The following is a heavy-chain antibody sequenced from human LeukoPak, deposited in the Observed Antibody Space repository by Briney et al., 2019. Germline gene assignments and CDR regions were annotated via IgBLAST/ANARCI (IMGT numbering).Heavy chain of an antibody. Sequence: SQTLSLTCAISGDSVSNNNAAWNWIRQSPSRGLEWLGRTYYRSKWYTDYAVSVSSRITINLDASKNQFSLQLNSVTPEDTAVYYCASSSLRGSDAFDIWGQGTMVTVSS. CDR2: TYYRSKWYT. J-gene: IGHJ3*02. CDR1: GDSVSNNNAA. CDR3: ASSSLRGSDAFDI. D-gene: IGHD3-16*01. V-gene: IGHV6-1*01.